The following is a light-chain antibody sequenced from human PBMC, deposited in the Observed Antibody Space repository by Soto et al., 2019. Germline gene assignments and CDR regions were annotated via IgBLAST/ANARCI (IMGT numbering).Light chain of an antibody. CDR1: RSNIGSNS. Sequence: QLVLTQPPSASGTPGQRVTISCSGDRSNIGSNSVNWYQQLPGTAPKLLIYSNNQRPSGVPDRFSGSKSGTSASLAISGLQSEYEADYYCAAWDDSLNGRYVFGTGTKLTVL. CDR3: AAWDDSLNGRYV. V-gene: IGLV1-44*01. CDR2: SNN. J-gene: IGLJ1*01.